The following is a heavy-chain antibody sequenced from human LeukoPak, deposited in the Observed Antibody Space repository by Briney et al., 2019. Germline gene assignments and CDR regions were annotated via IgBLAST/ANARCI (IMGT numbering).Heavy chain of an antibody. D-gene: IGHD2-21*01. CDR2: IKEDGSQI. Sequence: GGSLRLSCVASGFTFRDYWMTWVRQAPGKGLEWVANIKEDGSQINHVDSVKGRFTISRDNAKNSLYLQMNSLRVEDTAVYYCAKHKIAWRAFDCWGQGTLVTVSS. J-gene: IGHJ4*02. CDR3: AKHKIAWRAFDC. CDR1: GFTFRDYW. V-gene: IGHV3-7*01.